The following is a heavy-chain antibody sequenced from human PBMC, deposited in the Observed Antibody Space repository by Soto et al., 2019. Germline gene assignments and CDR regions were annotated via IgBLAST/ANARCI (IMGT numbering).Heavy chain of an antibody. Sequence: EVQLLESGGGLVQPGGSLRLSCAASGFTFSSYAMSWVRQAPGKGLEWVSAISGSGGSTYYADSVKGRFTISRDNHKNTLYLQINSQRAEDTAVYYCVKNVPTYPRRTDAFDIWGQGTMVTVSS. CDR3: VKNVPTYPRRTDAFDI. V-gene: IGHV3-23*01. CDR1: GFTFSSYA. CDR2: ISGSGGST. J-gene: IGHJ3*02.